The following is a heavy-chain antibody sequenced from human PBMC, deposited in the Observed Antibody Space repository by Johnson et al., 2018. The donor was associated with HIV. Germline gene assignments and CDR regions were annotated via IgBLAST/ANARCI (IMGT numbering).Heavy chain of an antibody. J-gene: IGHJ3*01. CDR1: GFTFSDYD. Sequence: VQLVESGGGLVQPGGSLKLSCAASGFTFSDYDMHWVRRATGKGLEWVSAIGTAGDTYYPDSVKGRFTISRENAKNSLYLQMNSLRAGDTAVYYCARGPPYSFDVWGQGTMVSVSS. CDR2: IGTAGDT. CDR3: ARGPPYSFDV. D-gene: IGHD2-15*01. V-gene: IGHV3-13*01.